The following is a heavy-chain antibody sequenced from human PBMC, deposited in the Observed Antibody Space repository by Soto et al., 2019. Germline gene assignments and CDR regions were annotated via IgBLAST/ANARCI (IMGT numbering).Heavy chain of an antibody. J-gene: IGHJ6*02. V-gene: IGHV1-69*13. Sequence: SVKVSCKASGGTFSSYAISWVRQAPGQGLEWMGGIIPIFGTANYAQKFQGRVTITADGSTSTAYMELSSLRSEDTAVYYCAGTVGATRDYYYYGMDVWGQGTTVTVSS. CDR2: IIPIFGTA. D-gene: IGHD1-26*01. CDR3: AGTVGATRDYYYYGMDV. CDR1: GGTFSSYA.